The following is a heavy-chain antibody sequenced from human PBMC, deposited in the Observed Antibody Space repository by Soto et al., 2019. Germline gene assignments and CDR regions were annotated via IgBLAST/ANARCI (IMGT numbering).Heavy chain of an antibody. CDR3: ARDGPTDRAVDS. CDR1: GYTFTSYG. Sequence: QVRLVQSGAEVKKPGASVKVSCKASGYTFTSYGISWVRQAPGQGLEWMGWISAYNGNTNYAQKLQGRGTMTTDTPTSTAYMELRRLRTDDTAVYCCARDGPTDRAVDSWGQATMVTVSS. D-gene: IGHD4-17*01. J-gene: IGHJ3*02. CDR2: ISAYNGNT. V-gene: IGHV1-18*01.